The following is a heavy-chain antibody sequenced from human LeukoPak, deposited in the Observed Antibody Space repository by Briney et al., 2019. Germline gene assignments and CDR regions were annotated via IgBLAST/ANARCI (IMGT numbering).Heavy chain of an antibody. CDR2: IYHSGST. V-gene: IGHV4-4*02. CDR3: ASPWRVKGSYYRDPYDY. CDR1: GGSISSSNW. Sequence: SGTLSLTCAVSGGSISSSNWWSWVRQPPGKGLEWIGEIYHSGSTNYNPSLKSRVTISVDKSKNQFSLKLSSVTAEDTAVYYCASPWRVKGSYYRDPYDYWGQGTLVTVSS. D-gene: IGHD1-26*01. J-gene: IGHJ4*02.